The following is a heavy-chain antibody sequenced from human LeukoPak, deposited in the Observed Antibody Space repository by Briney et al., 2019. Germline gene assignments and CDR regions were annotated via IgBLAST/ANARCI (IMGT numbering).Heavy chain of an antibody. CDR1: GFTFSTYP. J-gene: IGHJ4*02. V-gene: IGHV3-23*01. Sequence: PGGSLILSCATSGFTFSTYPMSWVRQPPGKGLEWVSAIPCSGDSPSTAASVKGRFTISRDNSKNTLYLQMNSLRAEDTAVYYCAKRTAAAGAFDNWGQGTLVTVSS. D-gene: IGHD6-13*01. CDR2: IPCSGDSP. CDR3: AKRTAAAGAFDN.